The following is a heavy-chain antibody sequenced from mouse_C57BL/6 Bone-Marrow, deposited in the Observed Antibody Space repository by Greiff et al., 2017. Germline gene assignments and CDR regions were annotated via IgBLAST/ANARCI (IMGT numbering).Heavy chain of an antibody. V-gene: IGHV14-4*01. J-gene: IGHJ2*01. D-gene: IGHD1-1*01. CDR1: GFNIKDDY. CDR2: IDPENGDT. Sequence: EVQLQQSGAELVRPGDSVKLSCTASGFNIKDDYMHWVKQRPEQGLEWIGWIDPENGDTEYASKFQGQATITADTSSNTAYLQLSSLTSEDTAVYYCTVYYYGSSRSWGSYWGQGTTLTVSS. CDR3: TVYYYGSSRSWGSY.